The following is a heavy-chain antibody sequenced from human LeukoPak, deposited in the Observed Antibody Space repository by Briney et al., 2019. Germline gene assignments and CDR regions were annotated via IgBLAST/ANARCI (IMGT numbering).Heavy chain of an antibody. CDR1: GGSFSGYY. Sequence: PSETLSLTCAVYGGSFSGYYWSWIRQPPGKGLEWIGEINHSGSTYYNPSLKSRVTISVDTSKNQFSLKLSSVTAADTAVYYCARAFEYCSSTSCLNWFDPWGQGTLVTVSS. J-gene: IGHJ5*02. V-gene: IGHV4-34*01. CDR3: ARAFEYCSSTSCLNWFDP. CDR2: INHSGST. D-gene: IGHD2-2*01.